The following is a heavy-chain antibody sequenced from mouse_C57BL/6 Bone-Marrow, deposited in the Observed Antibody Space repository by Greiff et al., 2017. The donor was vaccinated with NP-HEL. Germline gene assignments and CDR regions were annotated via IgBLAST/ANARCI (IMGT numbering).Heavy chain of an antibody. J-gene: IGHJ3*01. CDR2: IDHSDSYT. CDR3: ARKAYYGRSYEFAY. Sequence: QVQLQQPGAELVKPGASVKLSCKASGYTFTTYWMQWVKQRPGQGLEWIGEIDHSDSYTNYNTKFKGKATLTVDTSSSTANMQLRSLTSEDSAVYYCARKAYYGRSYEFAYWGQGTLVTVSA. CDR1: GYTFTTYW. D-gene: IGHD1-1*01. V-gene: IGHV1-50*01.